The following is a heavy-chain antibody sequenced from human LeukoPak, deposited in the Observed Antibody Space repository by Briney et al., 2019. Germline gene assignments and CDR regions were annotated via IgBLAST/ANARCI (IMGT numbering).Heavy chain of an antibody. CDR3: ARQPLYYYDSSGYQKNAFDI. D-gene: IGHD3-22*01. J-gene: IGHJ3*02. CDR1: GGSISSYY. Sequence: PSETLSLTCTVSGGSISSYYWSWIRQPPGKGLEWIGYIYYSGSTNYNPSLKSRVTISVDTSKNQFSLKLSSVTAADTAVYYCARQPLYYYDSSGYQKNAFDIWGQGTMVTVSS. CDR2: IYYSGST. V-gene: IGHV4-59*01.